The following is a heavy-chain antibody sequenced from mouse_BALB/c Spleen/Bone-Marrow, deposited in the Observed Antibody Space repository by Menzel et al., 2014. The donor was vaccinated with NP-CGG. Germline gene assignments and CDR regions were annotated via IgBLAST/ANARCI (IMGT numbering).Heavy chain of an antibody. V-gene: IGHV14-3*02. CDR3: ASYVYGYYFDY. J-gene: IGHJ2*01. CDR1: GFNIKDTY. D-gene: IGHD2-2*01. Sequence: QQSGAELVKPGASVKLSCTASGFNIKDTYMHWVKQRPEQGLEWIGRIDPANSNTKYDPKFQGKASITADTSSNTAYLQLSSLTSEDTAVYYCASYVYGYYFDYRGQGTTLTASS. CDR2: IDPANSNT.